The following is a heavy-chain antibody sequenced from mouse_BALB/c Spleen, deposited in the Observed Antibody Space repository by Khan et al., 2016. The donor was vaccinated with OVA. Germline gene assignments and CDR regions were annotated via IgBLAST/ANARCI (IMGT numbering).Heavy chain of an antibody. CDR3: ARRPRGVYSDYLFTY. CDR1: GFSLSASGVS. CDR2: IYWDDDK. J-gene: IGHJ3*01. V-gene: IGHV8-12*01. Sequence: QVTLKEYGPGILQPSQTLSLTCSFSGFSLSASGVSVSWIRQPSGKGLEWLAHIYWDDDKPYNPSLKSRLTISKDTSRNQVFLKITSVDTADTATYYCARRPRGVYSDYLFTYWGQGTLVTVSA. D-gene: IGHD2-4*01.